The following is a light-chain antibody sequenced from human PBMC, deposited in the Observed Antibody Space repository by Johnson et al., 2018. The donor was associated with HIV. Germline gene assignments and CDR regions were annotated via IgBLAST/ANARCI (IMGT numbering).Light chain of an antibody. V-gene: IGLV1-51*01. J-gene: IGLJ1*01. CDR1: SSNIGNNY. Sequence: QSILTQPTSVSAAPGQKVTISCSGSSSNIGNNYVSWYQQVPGTAPKLLIYDNNKRPSGIPDQFSGSKSGTSATLGITGLQTGDEADYYCGTWDSSLSVYVFGTGTEVTV. CDR3: GTWDSSLSVYV. CDR2: DNN.